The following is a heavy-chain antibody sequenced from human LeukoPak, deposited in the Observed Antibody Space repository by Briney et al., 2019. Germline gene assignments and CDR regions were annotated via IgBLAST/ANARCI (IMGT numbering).Heavy chain of an antibody. CDR2: IYHSGST. D-gene: IGHD3-10*01. J-gene: IGHJ4*02. Sequence: PSETLSLTCTVSGFSITSGYYWGWIRQPPGKGLEWIGGIYHSGSTFYNPSLKSRVTISVDTSKNQFSLKLSSVTAADTAVYYSARDQDYYGSGSYGPDYWGQGTLVTVSS. CDR3: ARDQDYYGSGSYGPDY. CDR1: GFSITSGYY. V-gene: IGHV4-38-2*02.